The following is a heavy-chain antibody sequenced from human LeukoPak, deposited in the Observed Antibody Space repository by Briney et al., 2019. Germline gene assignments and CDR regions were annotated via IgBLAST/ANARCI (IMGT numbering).Heavy chain of an antibody. J-gene: IGHJ4*02. D-gene: IGHD3-22*01. V-gene: IGHV3-48*01. CDR1: GFTFNTYT. CDR3: ERRSTYYESSGQVPFDY. Sequence: PGGSLRLSCAASGFTFNTYTMNWVRQAPGKGLEWVSYISGSSGIIDYADSVRGRFTISRDNAKNSLYLQMNSLRAEDTAVYYCERRSTYYESSGQVPFDYWGQGTLVTVSS. CDR2: ISGSSGII.